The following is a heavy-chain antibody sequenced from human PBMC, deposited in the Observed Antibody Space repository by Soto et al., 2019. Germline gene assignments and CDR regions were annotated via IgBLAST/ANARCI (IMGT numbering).Heavy chain of an antibody. CDR2: INHSGST. D-gene: IGHD4-17*01. Sequence: SETLSLTCAVYGGSFSGYYWSWIRQPPGKGLEWIGEINHSGSTNYNPSLKSRVTISVDTSKNQFSLKLSSVTAADTAVYYCARGATVTQYDYWGQGTLVTVSS. V-gene: IGHV4-34*01. CDR3: ARGATVTQYDY. CDR1: GGSFSGYY. J-gene: IGHJ4*02.